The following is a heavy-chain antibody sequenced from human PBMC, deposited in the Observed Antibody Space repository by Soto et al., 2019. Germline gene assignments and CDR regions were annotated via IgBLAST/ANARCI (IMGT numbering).Heavy chain of an antibody. D-gene: IGHD5-18*01. CDR3: AAGGYSYGYGPDY. CDR1: GFTFTGSA. V-gene: IGHV1-58*01. J-gene: IGHJ4*02. CDR2: IVVGSGNT. Sequence: QMQLGQSGPEVKKPGTSVKVSCKASGFTFTGSAVQWVRQARGQRLEWRGWIVVGSGNTNYAQKFQERVTITRDMSTSTAYMELSSLRSEDTAVYYCAAGGYSYGYGPDYWGQGTLVTVSS.